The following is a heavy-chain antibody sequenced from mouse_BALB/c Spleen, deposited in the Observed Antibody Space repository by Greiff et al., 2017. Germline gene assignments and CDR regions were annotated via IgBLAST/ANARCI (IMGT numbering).Heavy chain of an antibody. D-gene: IGHD2-10*02. Sequence: QVQLKESGAELMKPGASVKISCKATGYTFSSYWIEWVKQRPGHGLEWIGEILPGSGSTNYNEKFKGKATFTADTSSNTAYMQLSSLTSEDSAVYYCARAGYGNCFDYWGQGTTLTVSS. CDR3: ARAGYGNCFDY. J-gene: IGHJ2*01. V-gene: IGHV1-9*01. CDR2: ILPGSGST. CDR1: GYTFSSYW.